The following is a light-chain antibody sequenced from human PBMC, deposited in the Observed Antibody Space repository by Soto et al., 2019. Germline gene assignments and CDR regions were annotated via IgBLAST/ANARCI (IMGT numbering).Light chain of an antibody. CDR1: SSDVGGYNY. J-gene: IGLJ1*01. Sequence: QSALTQPASVSGSPGQSTTISCTGTSSDVGGYNYVSWYQQHPGKAPKLMIYDVSNRPSGVSNRFSGSKSGNTASLTISGLQAEDEADYYCSSYTSSSTLLYVFGPGTKVTVL. CDR2: DVS. CDR3: SSYTSSSTLLYV. V-gene: IGLV2-14*01.